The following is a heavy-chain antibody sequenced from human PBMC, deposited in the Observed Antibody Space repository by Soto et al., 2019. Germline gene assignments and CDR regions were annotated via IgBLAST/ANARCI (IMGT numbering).Heavy chain of an antibody. CDR1: ACTCSAHN. CDR2: SRNKATNYST. V-gene: IGHV3-72*01. Sequence: EVLLGESGGGLVQPGGSLRLSCAASACTCSAHNMVWVRQAPGKGLDWVGRSRNKATNYSTEYAASVKGRFTISRDDSKNSLYLQMNSLKTEDTAVYYCARDGRIAARHYYGMDVWGQGTTVTVSS. CDR3: ARDGRIAARHYYGMDV. D-gene: IGHD6-6*01. J-gene: IGHJ6*02.